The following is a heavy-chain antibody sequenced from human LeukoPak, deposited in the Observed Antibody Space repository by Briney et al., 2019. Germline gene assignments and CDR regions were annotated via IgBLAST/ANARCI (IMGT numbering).Heavy chain of an antibody. V-gene: IGHV3-48*02. J-gene: IGHJ6*02. CDR2: IGSSGSPT. CDR3: ARRPYSDTSGRLSDV. D-gene: IGHD3-22*01. Sequence: GGSLRLSCAASGFAFSSYNMNWVRRAPGKGLEWISYIGSSGSPTHYADSVGGRFTISRDNAKNSLYLQMNSLRDEDTAVYFCARRPYSDTSGRLSDVWGQGATVTVSS. CDR1: GFAFSSYN.